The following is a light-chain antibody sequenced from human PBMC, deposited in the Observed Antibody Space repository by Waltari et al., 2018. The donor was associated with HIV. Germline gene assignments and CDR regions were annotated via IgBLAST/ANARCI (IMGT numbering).Light chain of an antibody. CDR3: QSADNRGTYWG. J-gene: IGLJ3*02. Sequence: SYELTQPPSVSVSPGQTARITCSGDALPNQYAYWYQQKPGQAPGLVIYKDSKRPSGSPGRVGGSSSGKTATLTISAVQAEDEADYYCQSADNRGTYWGFGGGTKLTVL. V-gene: IGLV3-25*03. CDR1: ALPNQY. CDR2: KDS.